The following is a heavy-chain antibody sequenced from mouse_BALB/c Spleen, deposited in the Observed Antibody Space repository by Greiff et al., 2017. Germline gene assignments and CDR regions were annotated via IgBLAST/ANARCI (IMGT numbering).Heavy chain of an antibody. V-gene: IGHV3-6*02. CDR2: ISYDGSN. J-gene: IGHJ2*01. CDR1: GYSITSGYY. D-gene: IGHD4-1*01. Sequence: VQLKESGPGLVKPSQSLSLTCSVTGYSITSGYYWHWIRQFPGNKLEWMGYISYDGSNNYNPSLKNRISITRDTSTNQFFLKLNSVTTEDTATYYCARDQRTGLDYWGQGTTLTVSS. CDR3: ARDQRTGLDY.